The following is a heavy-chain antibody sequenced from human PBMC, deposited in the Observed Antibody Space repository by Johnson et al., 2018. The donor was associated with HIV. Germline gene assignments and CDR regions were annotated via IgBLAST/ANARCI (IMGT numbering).Heavy chain of an antibody. CDR3: AKDLYSSSWTNDAFDI. Sequence: QVQVVESGGGVVQPGRSQRLSCAASGFTFSSYGMHWVRQAPGKGLEWVAVIWYDGTNRYYGDSVKGRFTISRDNSKNTVYLQMNGLRAEDTAVYHCAKDLYSSSWTNDAFDIWGQGTMVTVSS. V-gene: IGHV3-33*06. J-gene: IGHJ3*02. CDR1: GFTFSSYG. CDR2: IWYDGTNR. D-gene: IGHD6-13*01.